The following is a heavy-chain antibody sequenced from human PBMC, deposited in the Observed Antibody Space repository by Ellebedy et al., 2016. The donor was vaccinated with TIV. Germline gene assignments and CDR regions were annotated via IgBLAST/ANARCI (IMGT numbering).Heavy chain of an antibody. CDR2: INGSGRT. V-gene: IGHV4-34*01. D-gene: IGHD6-19*01. J-gene: IGHJ4*02. Sequence: MPGGSLRLSCAVYGEAFSDYYYLMWIRQSPGKGLEWIGEINGSGRTNYSPSLKNRVTVSVDTSKNQFSLKLSSVTAADTAVYYCASRAGYSDGWYGWGQGTLVTVSS. CDR3: ASRAGYSDGWYG. CDR1: GEAFSDYYY.